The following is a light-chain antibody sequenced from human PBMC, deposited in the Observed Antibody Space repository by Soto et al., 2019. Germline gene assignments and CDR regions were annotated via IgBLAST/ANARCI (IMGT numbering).Light chain of an antibody. CDR3: SSYTSSSTPVV. V-gene: IGLV2-14*01. CDR1: SSDVGGYNY. Sequence: QSALTQPASVSGSPGQSITISCTGTSSDVGGYNYVCWYQQHPGKAPKLMIYDVSNRPSGVSNRFSGSKSGNTASLTISGLQVEEEAIYYCSSYTSSSTPVVFGPGTKLPVL. CDR2: DVS. J-gene: IGLJ1*01.